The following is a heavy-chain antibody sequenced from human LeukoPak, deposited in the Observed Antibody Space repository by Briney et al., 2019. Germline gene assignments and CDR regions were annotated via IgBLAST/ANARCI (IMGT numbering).Heavy chain of an antibody. Sequence: GGSLRLSCTASGFGIGARFINWVRQAPGKGLEWVSAISGSGGSTYYADSVKGRFTISRDNSKNTLYLQMNSLRAEDTAVYYCAKGRNSIFGVVISSHWGQGTLVTVSS. CDR2: ISGSGGST. J-gene: IGHJ4*02. V-gene: IGHV3-23*01. CDR1: GFGIGARF. D-gene: IGHD3-3*01. CDR3: AKGRNSIFGVVISSH.